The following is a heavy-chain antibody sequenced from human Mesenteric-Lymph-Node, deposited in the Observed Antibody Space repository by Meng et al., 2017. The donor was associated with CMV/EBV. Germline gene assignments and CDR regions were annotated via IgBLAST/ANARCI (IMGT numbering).Heavy chain of an antibody. CDR3: ARIKAVAGKLDYYYGMDV. Sequence: GESLKISCAASGFTFSGYWMHWVRQAPGKGLVWVSRINSDGSSTNYADSVKGRFTISRDNAKNSLYLQMNSLRAEDTAVYYCARIKAVAGKLDYYYGMDVGGQGTTVTVSS. J-gene: IGHJ6*02. V-gene: IGHV3-74*01. D-gene: IGHD6-19*01. CDR2: INSDGSST. CDR1: GFTFSGYW.